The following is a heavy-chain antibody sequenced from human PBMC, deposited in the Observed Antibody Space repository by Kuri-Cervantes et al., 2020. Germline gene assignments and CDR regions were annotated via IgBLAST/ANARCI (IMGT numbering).Heavy chain of an antibody. V-gene: IGHV1-3*01. Sequence: ASVKVSCKASGYTFTSYAMHWVRQAPGQRLEWMGWINAGNGNTKYSQKFQGGVTITRDTSISTAYMELSRLRSDDTAVYYCANSRYEATQFDPWGQGTLVTVSS. CDR3: ANSRYEATQFDP. CDR1: GYTFTSYA. CDR2: INAGNGNT. D-gene: IGHD5-12*01. J-gene: IGHJ5*02.